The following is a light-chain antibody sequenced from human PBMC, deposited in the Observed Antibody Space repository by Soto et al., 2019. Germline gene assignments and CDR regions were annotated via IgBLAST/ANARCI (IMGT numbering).Light chain of an antibody. J-gene: IGKJ4*01. CDR1: QSVSSN. V-gene: IGKV3-15*01. CDR3: QQYNNWPPVT. Sequence: EIVMTQSPATLSVSPGERATLSCRASQSVSSNLAWYQQKPGQAPRLLIYGATTRATDIPARFSSSGSGTEFTLTISSLQSEDFAVYYCQQYNNWPPVTFGGGTKVEIK. CDR2: GAT.